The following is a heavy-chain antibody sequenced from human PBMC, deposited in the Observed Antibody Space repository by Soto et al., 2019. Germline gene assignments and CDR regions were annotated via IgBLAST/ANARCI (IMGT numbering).Heavy chain of an antibody. D-gene: IGHD2-15*01. Sequence: HPAGSERQSCAAAEFVFSSDGSSWVRQAPGKGLEWVSAISGSGGSTYYADSVKGRFTISRDNSKNTLYLQMNSLRAEDTAVYYCAKKGPDCSGRSCHYYFHYCGQGTLVTVS. CDR3: AKKGPDCSGRSCHYYFHY. V-gene: IGHV3-23*01. J-gene: IGHJ4*02. CDR2: ISGSGGST. CDR1: EFVFSSDG.